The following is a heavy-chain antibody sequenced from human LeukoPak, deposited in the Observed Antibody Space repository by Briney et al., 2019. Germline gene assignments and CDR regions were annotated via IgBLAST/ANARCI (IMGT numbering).Heavy chain of an antibody. Sequence: SVKVSCKASGGTFSSYAISWVRQAPGQGVECMGGIIPIFGTANYAQKFQGRVTITTDESTSTAYMELSSLRSEDTAVYYCARVSDCSSSSCPPTYWGQGTLVTVSS. CDR1: GGTFSSYA. CDR2: IIPIFGTA. J-gene: IGHJ4*02. V-gene: IGHV1-69*05. D-gene: IGHD2-2*01. CDR3: ARVSDCSSSSCPPTY.